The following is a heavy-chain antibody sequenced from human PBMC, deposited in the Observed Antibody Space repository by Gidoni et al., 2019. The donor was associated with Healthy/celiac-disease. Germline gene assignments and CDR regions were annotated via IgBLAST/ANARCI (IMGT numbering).Heavy chain of an antibody. CDR1: GFTFSSDA. J-gene: IGHJ4*02. CDR2: ISGSGGST. V-gene: IGHV3-23*01. Sequence: EVQLLESGGGLVQPGGSLRLSCAASGFTFSSDAMSWVRQAPGKGLEWVSAISGSGGSTYYADSVKGRFTISRDNSKNTLYLQMNSLRAEDTAVYYCAKVKDYGDYYFDYWGQGTLVTVSS. CDR3: AKVKDYGDYYFDY. D-gene: IGHD4-17*01.